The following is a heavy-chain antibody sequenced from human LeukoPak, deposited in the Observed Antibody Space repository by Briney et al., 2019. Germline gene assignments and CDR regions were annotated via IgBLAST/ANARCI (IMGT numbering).Heavy chain of an antibody. CDR3: AKKRHDYVWGRFDY. D-gene: IGHD3-16*01. V-gene: IGHV3-23*01. CDR2: ISTGGGST. J-gene: IGHJ4*02. CDR1: GFTFSSYG. Sequence: PGGSLRLSCAASGFTFSSYGMSWVRQAPGKGLEWVSAISTGGGSTYYADSVKGRFTISRDNSKNTLYLQMNSLRAEDTAVYYCAKKRHDYVWGRFDYWGQGTLVTVSS.